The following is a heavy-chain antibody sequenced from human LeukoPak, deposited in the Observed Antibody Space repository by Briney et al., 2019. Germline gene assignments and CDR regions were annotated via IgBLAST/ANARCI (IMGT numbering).Heavy chain of an antibody. Sequence: GASVKVSCKASGYTFTSYGISWVRQAPGQGLEWMGWISAYNGNTNYAQKLQGRVTMTTDTSTSTAYMDLRSLRDDDTAMYYCARMEGQGGYYGFAFDIWGQGTMVTVSS. CDR1: GYTFTSYG. D-gene: IGHD3-3*01. V-gene: IGHV1-18*01. J-gene: IGHJ3*02. CDR3: ARMEGQGGYYGFAFDI. CDR2: ISAYNGNT.